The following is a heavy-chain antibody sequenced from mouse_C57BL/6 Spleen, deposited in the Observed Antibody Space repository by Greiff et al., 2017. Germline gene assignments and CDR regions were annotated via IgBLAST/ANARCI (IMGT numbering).Heavy chain of an antibody. CDR2: INPRNGGT. V-gene: IGHV1-53*01. CDR1: GYTFTSSW. D-gene: IGHD1-1*01. CDR3: ARWVVAHWYFDV. J-gene: IGHJ1*03. Sequence: QVQLQQPGTELVKPGASVKLSCKASGYTFTSSWMHWVKQRPGQGLEWIGNINPRNGGTNYNVKFKSKATLTVDKSSSSAYMHLSSLTSEDSAVYYCARWVVAHWYFDVWGTGTSVTVSS.